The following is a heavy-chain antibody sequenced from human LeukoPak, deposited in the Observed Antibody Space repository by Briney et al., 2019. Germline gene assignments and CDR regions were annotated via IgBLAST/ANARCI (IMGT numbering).Heavy chain of an antibody. CDR2: INPNSGGT. D-gene: IGHD3-3*01. J-gene: IGHJ6*02. Sequence: ASVKVSCKASGYTFTGYYMHWVRQAPGQGLEWMGWINPNSGGTNYAQKFQGRVTMTRDTSISTAYVELNRLRSDDPAVVYCGRGPPTIFGVVIMDYYYGMDVWGQGTTVTVSS. CDR1: GYTFTGYY. V-gene: IGHV1-2*02. CDR3: GRGPPTIFGVVIMDYYYGMDV.